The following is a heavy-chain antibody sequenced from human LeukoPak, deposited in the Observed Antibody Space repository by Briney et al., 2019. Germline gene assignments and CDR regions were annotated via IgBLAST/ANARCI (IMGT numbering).Heavy chain of an antibody. CDR1: GFSFSSYA. Sequence: GGSLRLSCAVSGFSFSSYAMSWVRQAPGKGLEWVSAISGSGGRTYYADSVKGRFTISRDNSKNTLYLQMGSLRAEDMAVHYCARDQGRYFDWLFSFDYWGQGTLVTVSS. J-gene: IGHJ4*02. V-gene: IGHV3-23*01. CDR3: ARDQGRYFDWLFSFDY. D-gene: IGHD3-9*01. CDR2: ISGSGGRT.